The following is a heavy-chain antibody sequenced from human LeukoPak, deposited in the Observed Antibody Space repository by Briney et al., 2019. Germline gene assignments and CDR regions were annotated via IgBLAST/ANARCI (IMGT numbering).Heavy chain of an antibody. D-gene: IGHD6-6*01. J-gene: IGHJ1*01. CDR1: GASITTTNFW. V-gene: IGHV4-61*01. CDR3: ARYGLVEFRNAFQY. Sequence: SETLSLTCSVSGASITTTNFWWTWIRQSPGRGLEWIGYIHDRGSDKYNPALESRTTLSVDTSKNQFSLKLNSVTAADTAVYYCARYGLVEFRNAFQYWGQGILVSVSS. CDR2: IHDRGSD.